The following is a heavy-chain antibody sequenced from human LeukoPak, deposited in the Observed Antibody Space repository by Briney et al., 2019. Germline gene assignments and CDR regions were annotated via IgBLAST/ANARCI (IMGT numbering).Heavy chain of an antibody. J-gene: IGHJ3*02. Sequence: PGGSLRLSCAASGFTFSNYWMSWVRQAPGKGLEWVANIKEDGSDKYYVDSVKGRFTISRDNAKNSLYLQMNSLRAEDMALYYCAKDIKLRAAAAGGAFDIWGQGTMVTVSS. CDR2: IKEDGSDK. CDR3: AKDIKLRAAAAGGAFDI. V-gene: IGHV3-7*03. D-gene: IGHD6-13*01. CDR1: GFTFSNYW.